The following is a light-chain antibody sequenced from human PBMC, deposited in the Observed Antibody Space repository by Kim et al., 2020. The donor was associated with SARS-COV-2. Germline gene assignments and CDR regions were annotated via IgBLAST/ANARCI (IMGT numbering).Light chain of an antibody. J-gene: IGLJ2*01. CDR1: KLVDKY. CDR3: QAWDSSTVV. Sequence: VSQGQTASITCSGDKLVDKYACWYQQKPGQSPVLVIYQDSKRPSGIPERFSGSNSGNTATLTISGTQAMDEADYYCQAWDSSTVVFGGGTQLTVL. CDR2: QDS. V-gene: IGLV3-1*01.